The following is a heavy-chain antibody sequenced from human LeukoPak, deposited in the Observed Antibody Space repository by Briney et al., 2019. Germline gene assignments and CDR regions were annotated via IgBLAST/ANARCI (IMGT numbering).Heavy chain of an antibody. CDR3: ARGGGLDV. D-gene: IGHD3-16*01. CDR1: GFTFSSYW. J-gene: IGHJ6*02. CDR2: INHNGNVN. Sequence: GGSLRLSCAASGFTFSSYWLNWARQAPGKGLEWVASINHNGNVNYYVDSVKGRFTTSRDNAKNSLYLQMSNLRAEDTAVYFCARGGGLDVWGQGATVTVSS. V-gene: IGHV3-7*03.